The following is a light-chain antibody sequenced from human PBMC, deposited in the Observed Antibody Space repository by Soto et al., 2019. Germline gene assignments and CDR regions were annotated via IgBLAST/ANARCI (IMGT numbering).Light chain of an antibody. J-gene: IGKJ2*01. CDR1: QSINIY. CDR2: GAS. CDR3: QQSYSSPYT. V-gene: IGKV1-39*01. Sequence: IQMTQSPSSLSASVGDSVTVTCRASQSINIYLNWYQQKPGKAPTLLIYGASSLQSGVPSRFTGGGSRTDFPLTISSLQPEDFAIYYCQQSYSSPYTFGQGTKLEIK.